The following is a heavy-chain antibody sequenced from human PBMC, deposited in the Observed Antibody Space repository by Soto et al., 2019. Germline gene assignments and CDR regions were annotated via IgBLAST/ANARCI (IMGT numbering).Heavy chain of an antibody. CDR2: ISYDGSNK. J-gene: IGHJ6*02. CDR3: AKDRSGGYYDFWSGYRASLYGMDV. CDR1: GFTFSSYG. V-gene: IGHV3-30*18. Sequence: GGSLRLSCAASGFTFSSYGMHWVRQAPGKGLEWVAVISYDGSNKYYADSVKGRFTISRDNSKNTLYLQMNSLRAEDTAVYYCAKDRSGGYYDFWSGYRASLYGMDVWGQGTTVTVSS. D-gene: IGHD3-3*01.